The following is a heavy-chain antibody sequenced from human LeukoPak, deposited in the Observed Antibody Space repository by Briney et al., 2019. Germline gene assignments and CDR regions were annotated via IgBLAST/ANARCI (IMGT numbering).Heavy chain of an antibody. J-gene: IGHJ4*02. CDR1: GGSISSYY. Sequence: PSDTLSLTCTVSGGSISSYYWSWIRQSPGMGLEWIGYISYTGSTNYNPSLSSRVTISLDTSKNQFSLKLTSVTAADTAIYYCARGKSLGGNWYGNDYWGQGTLVTVSS. V-gene: IGHV4-59*07. CDR3: ARGKSLGGNWYGNDY. CDR2: ISYTGST. D-gene: IGHD1-1*01.